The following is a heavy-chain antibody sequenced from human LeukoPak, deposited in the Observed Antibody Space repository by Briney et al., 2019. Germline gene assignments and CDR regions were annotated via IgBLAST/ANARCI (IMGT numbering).Heavy chain of an antibody. CDR3: ATDLRASGSYRPLR. D-gene: IGHD1-26*01. CDR2: ISSDGSKN. Sequence: GGSLRLSCAASGFTFTNYVMHWVRQTPGKGLEWVALISSDGSKNIYADPVKGRFTVSRDNSKNTLYLQMNSLRAEDTAVYYCATDLRASGSYRPLRWGQGTLVTVSS. CDR1: GFTFTNYV. V-gene: IGHV3-30*03. J-gene: IGHJ4*02.